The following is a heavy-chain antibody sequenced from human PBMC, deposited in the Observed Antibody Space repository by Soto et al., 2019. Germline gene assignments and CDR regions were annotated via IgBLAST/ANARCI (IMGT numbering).Heavy chain of an antibody. CDR3: ARHLGYDSSGYYRNWFDP. V-gene: IGHV4-59*08. CDR2: IYYTGST. Sequence: SETLSLTCTVSGGSISSYYWSCIRQPPGKGLEWIGYIYYTGSTNYNPFLKSRVTISLDTSKNQFSLKLSSVTAADTAVYYCARHLGYDSSGYYRNWFDPWGQGTLVTVSS. D-gene: IGHD3-22*01. J-gene: IGHJ5*02. CDR1: GGSISSYY.